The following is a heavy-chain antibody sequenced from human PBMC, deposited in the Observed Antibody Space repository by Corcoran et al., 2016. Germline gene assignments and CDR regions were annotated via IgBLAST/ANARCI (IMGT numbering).Heavy chain of an antibody. CDR1: GFTFSSYG. CDR3: ANYGSTPVGMDV. V-gene: IGHV3-30*18. D-gene: IGHD3-10*01. J-gene: IGHJ6*02. CDR2: RSYDGSNK. Sequence: QVQLVESGGGVVQPGRSLRLSCAASGFTFSSYGMHWVRQAPGKGLEWVAVRSYDGSNKYYADSVKGRFTISRDNSKNTLYLQMNSLRAEDTAVYYCANYGSTPVGMDVWGQVTTVTVSS.